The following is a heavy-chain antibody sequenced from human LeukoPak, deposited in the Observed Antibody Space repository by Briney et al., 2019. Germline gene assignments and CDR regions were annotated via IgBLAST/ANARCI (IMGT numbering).Heavy chain of an antibody. D-gene: IGHD1-26*01. CDR2: INGDGTTT. J-gene: IGHJ2*01. CDR3: TRGDIGSPDL. Sequence: PRGSLRLSCAASGFTFSTYWIHWVRQAPGKGLMWVSRINGDGTTTTYADSVKGRFTISRDNAKNTVYLEMNSLRVEDTAVYYCTRGDIGSPDLWGRGTLVTVSS. V-gene: IGHV3-74*03. CDR1: GFTFSTYW.